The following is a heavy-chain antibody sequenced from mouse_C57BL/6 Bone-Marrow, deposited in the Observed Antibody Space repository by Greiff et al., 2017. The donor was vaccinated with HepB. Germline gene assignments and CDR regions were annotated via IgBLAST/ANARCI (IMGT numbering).Heavy chain of an antibody. CDR2: ISSGGSYT. CDR3: ARLLFAY. J-gene: IGHJ3*01. CDR1: GFTFSSYG. V-gene: IGHV5-6*01. Sequence: EVQLVESGGDLVKPGGSLKLSCAASGFTFSSYGMSWVRQTPDKRLEWVATISSGGSYTYYPDSVKGRFTISRDNAKNTLYLQMSSLKSEDTAMYYCARLLFAYWGQGTLVTVSA. D-gene: IGHD2-1*01.